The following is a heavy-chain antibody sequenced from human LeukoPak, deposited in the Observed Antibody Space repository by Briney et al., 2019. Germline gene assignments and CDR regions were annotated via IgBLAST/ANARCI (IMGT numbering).Heavy chain of an antibody. Sequence: SETLSLTCAVYGGSFSGYYWSWIRQPPGKGLEWIGEINHSGSTNYNPSLKSRVTISVDTSKNQFSLKLSSVTAADTAVYYCARKGYYYGSGSYWGTYYFDYWGQGTLVTVSS. V-gene: IGHV4-34*01. CDR1: GGSFSGYY. CDR2: INHSGST. D-gene: IGHD3-10*01. CDR3: ARKGYYYGSGSYWGTYYFDY. J-gene: IGHJ4*02.